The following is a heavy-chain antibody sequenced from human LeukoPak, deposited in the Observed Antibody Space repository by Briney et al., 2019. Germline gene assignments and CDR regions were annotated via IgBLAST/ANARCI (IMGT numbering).Heavy chain of an antibody. J-gene: IGHJ5*02. CDR3: ARAHSSGWPHMFDP. V-gene: IGHV4-59*01. CDR1: GGSISTYS. Sequence: KPSETLSLTCTVSGGSISTYSWTWIGQHPGKGLEGIGNIYYSGSTNYNPSLKSRVTISIDTSKNQFSLKVSSVTAADTAVYYCARAHSSGWPHMFDPWGQGTLVTVPS. CDR2: IYYSGST. D-gene: IGHD6-19*01.